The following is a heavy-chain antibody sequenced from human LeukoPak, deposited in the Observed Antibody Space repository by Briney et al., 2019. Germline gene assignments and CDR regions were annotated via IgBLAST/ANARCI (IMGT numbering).Heavy chain of an antibody. CDR2: IYYSGSP. V-gene: IGHV4-39*07. D-gene: IGHD3-22*01. CDR1: GGSISSSSYY. J-gene: IGHJ4*02. Sequence: SEALSLTCTVSGGSISSSSYYWGWIRQPPGKGLEWIGSIYYSGSPYYNPSLKSRLTISVDTSKNQFSLKLSSVTAADTAVYYCARSYSYHYDSSGYLRFNSWGQGTLVTVSS. CDR3: ARSYSYHYDSSGYLRFNS.